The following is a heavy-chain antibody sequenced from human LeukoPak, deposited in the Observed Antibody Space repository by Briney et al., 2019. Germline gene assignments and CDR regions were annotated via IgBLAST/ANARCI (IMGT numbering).Heavy chain of an antibody. V-gene: IGHV3-11*01. CDR2: ISSSGSTI. D-gene: IGHD1-26*01. J-gene: IGHJ4*02. Sequence: GGPLRLSCAASGFTFSDYYMSWIRQAPGKGLEWVSYISSSGSTIYYADSVKGRFTISRDNAKNPLYLQMNSLRAEDTAVYYCARGWEMNKFDYWGQGTLVTVSS. CDR3: ARGWEMNKFDY. CDR1: GFTFSDYY.